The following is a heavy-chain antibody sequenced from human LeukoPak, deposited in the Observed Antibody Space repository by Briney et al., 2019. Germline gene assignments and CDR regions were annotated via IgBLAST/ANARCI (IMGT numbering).Heavy chain of an antibody. J-gene: IGHJ4*02. Sequence: PGGSLRLSCAASGFTFDDYAMHWVRQAPGKGLEWVSGISWNSGSIGYADSVKGRFTISRDNAKNSLYLQMNSLKTEDTAVYYCARGTVLVGATRFFEYWGQGTLVTVSS. CDR3: ARGTVLVGATRFFEY. V-gene: IGHV3-9*01. CDR2: ISWNSGSI. CDR1: GFTFDDYA. D-gene: IGHD1-26*01.